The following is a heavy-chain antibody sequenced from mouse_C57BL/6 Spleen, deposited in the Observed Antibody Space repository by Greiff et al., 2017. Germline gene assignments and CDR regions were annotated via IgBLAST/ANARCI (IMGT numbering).Heavy chain of an antibody. Sequence: QVQLKQSGPELVKPGASVKISCKASGYAFSSSWMNWVKQRPGKGLEWIGRIYPGDGDTNYNGKFKGKATLTADKSSSTAYMQLSSLTSEDSAVYFCARSGYDYDGRWYFDVGGTGTTVTVSS. J-gene: IGHJ1*03. CDR3: ARSGYDYDGRWYFDV. V-gene: IGHV1-82*01. CDR1: GYAFSSSW. CDR2: IYPGDGDT. D-gene: IGHD2-4*01.